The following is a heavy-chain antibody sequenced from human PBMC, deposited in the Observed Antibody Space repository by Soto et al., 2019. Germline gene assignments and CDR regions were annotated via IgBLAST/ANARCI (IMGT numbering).Heavy chain of an antibody. CDR3: AKAVGSETLYYFDY. D-gene: IGHD6-25*01. Sequence: GGSLRLSCAASGFTFANYVMSWVRQAPGKGLDWVSVISGSGGGTYYADSVKGRFTISRDNSKNTVFLQMNSLRAEDTAVYYCAKAVGSETLYYFDYWGQGTLVTVSS. CDR2: ISGSGGGT. CDR1: GFTFANYV. J-gene: IGHJ4*02. V-gene: IGHV3-23*01.